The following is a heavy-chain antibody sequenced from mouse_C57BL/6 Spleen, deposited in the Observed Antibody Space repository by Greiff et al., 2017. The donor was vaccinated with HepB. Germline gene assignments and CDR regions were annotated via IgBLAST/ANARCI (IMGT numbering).Heavy chain of an antibody. Sequence: QVQLQQPGAELVMPGASVKLSCKASGYTFTSYWMHWVKQRPGQGLEWIGEIDPSDCYTNYNQKFKGKSTLTVDKSSSTAYMQLSSLTSEDSAVYYCARRTRSFDYWGQGTTLTVSS. CDR3: ARRTRSFDY. CDR1: GYTFTSYW. V-gene: IGHV1-69*01. CDR2: IDPSDCYT. J-gene: IGHJ2*01. D-gene: IGHD3-3*01.